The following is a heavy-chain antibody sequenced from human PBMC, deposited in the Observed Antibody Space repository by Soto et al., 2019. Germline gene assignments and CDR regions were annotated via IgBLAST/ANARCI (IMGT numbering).Heavy chain of an antibody. CDR3: SGAQPAFDI. CDR1: GGSIRSHY. CDR2: IYYTGNI. Sequence: QVQLQESGPGLVKPSETLSLTCTVSGGSIRSHYWSWIRQPPGRGLEWMGYIYYTGNIDYNPSLIGRVPISLATSKNQSSLRLSSVTAADTAVYYCSGAQPAFDIWGLGTMVTVSS. V-gene: IGHV4-59*11. J-gene: IGHJ3*02.